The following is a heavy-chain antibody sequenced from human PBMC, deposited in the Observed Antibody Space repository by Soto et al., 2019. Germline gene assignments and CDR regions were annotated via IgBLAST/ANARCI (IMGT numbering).Heavy chain of an antibody. CDR1: GFTFSSYA. V-gene: IGHV3-23*01. Sequence: EVQLLESGGGLVQPGGSLRLSCAASGFTFSSYAMSWVRQAPGKGLEWVSAISGSGGSTYYADSVKGRFTISRDNSKNTLYLQMNRPRAEDTAVYYCAKEQRPTVTTAGAYWGQGTLVTVSS. CDR2: ISGSGGST. J-gene: IGHJ4*02. D-gene: IGHD4-17*01. CDR3: AKEQRPTVTTAGAY.